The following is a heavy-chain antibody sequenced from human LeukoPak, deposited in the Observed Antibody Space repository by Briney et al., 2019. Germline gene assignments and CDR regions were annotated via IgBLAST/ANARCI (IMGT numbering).Heavy chain of an antibody. J-gene: IGHJ4*02. D-gene: IGHD3-22*01. Sequence: SETLSLTCTVSGGSISSYYWSWIRLPPGKGLGWLWYIYYSGSTNYNPSLNSRITISVDTSKNQFSLKLSSVTAADTAVYYCAGASYDSSGVHWGQGTLVTVSS. CDR1: GGSISSYY. V-gene: IGHV4-59*01. CDR2: IYYSGST. CDR3: AGASYDSSGVH.